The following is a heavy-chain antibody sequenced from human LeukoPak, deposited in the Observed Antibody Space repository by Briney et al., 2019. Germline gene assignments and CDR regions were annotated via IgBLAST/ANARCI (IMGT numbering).Heavy chain of an antibody. CDR1: GFTFDDYA. J-gene: IGHJ5*02. D-gene: IGHD3-9*01. V-gene: IGHV3-21*04. CDR2: ISSSSSYI. Sequence: GGSLRLSCAASGFTFDDYAMSWVRQVPGKGLEWVSSISSSSSYIYYADSVKGRFTISRDNAKNSLYLQMNSLRADDTAVYYCARVRMTGTISRFDPWGQGTLVTVSS. CDR3: ARVRMTGTISRFDP.